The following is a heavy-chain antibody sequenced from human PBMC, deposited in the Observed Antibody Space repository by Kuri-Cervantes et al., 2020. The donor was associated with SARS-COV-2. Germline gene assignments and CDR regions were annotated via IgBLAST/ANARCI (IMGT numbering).Heavy chain of an antibody. V-gene: IGHV4-34*01. D-gene: IGHD2-8*01. CDR1: GGSFSGYY. CDR3: ARVKGIVLIDWFDP. Sequence: SETLSLTCAVYGGSFSGYYWSWIRQPPGKGLEWNGEINHSRSTNYNPVLKSRVTISVDTSKNQFSLKLSSVTAADTAVYYCARVKGIVLIDWFDPWGQGTLVTVSS. CDR2: INHSRST. J-gene: IGHJ5*02.